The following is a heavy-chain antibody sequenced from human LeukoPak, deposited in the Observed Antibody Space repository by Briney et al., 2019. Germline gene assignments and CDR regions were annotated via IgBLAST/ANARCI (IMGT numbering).Heavy chain of an antibody. Sequence: GASVKVSCKASGYTFASYGISWVRQAPGQGLEWMGWISAYNGNTNYAQKLHGRVTMTTDTSTSTAYMELRSLRSDDTAVYYCARAVTGTTGAYYYYYMDVWGKGTTVTVSS. CDR1: GYTFASYG. V-gene: IGHV1-18*01. J-gene: IGHJ6*03. CDR3: ARAVTGTTGAYYYYYMDV. CDR2: ISAYNGNT. D-gene: IGHD1-20*01.